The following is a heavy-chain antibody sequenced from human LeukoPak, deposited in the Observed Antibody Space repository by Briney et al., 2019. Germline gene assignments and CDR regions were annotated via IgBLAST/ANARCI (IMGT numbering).Heavy chain of an antibody. CDR3: ARGRPHGNDY. Sequence: SGGSLRLSCAASGFTFSSYWMHWVRQPPGKGLEWVSGISWNSGTIDYADSVRGRFTISRDNAKNSLYLQMDSLRVEDTAVYYCARGRPHGNDYWGQGTLVTVSS. CDR1: GFTFSSYW. CDR2: ISWNSGTI. D-gene: IGHD4-23*01. V-gene: IGHV3-9*01. J-gene: IGHJ4*02.